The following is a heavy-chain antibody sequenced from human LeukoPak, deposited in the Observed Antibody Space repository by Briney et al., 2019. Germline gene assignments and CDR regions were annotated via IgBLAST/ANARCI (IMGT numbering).Heavy chain of an antibody. CDR2: ISWDNNK. Sequence: SGPTLVKPTETLTLTCTFSGFSLTISGVGVGWVRQPPGKAPEWLALISWDNNKRFNPSLKTRLTVTKDTSKNQVVLRMTYMDHVDTATYYCVHIKGHYDFWTSWGNMDVWGQGTAVTVSS. CDR3: VHIKGHYDFWTSWGNMDV. CDR1: GFSLTISGVG. D-gene: IGHD3-3*01. J-gene: IGHJ6*02. V-gene: IGHV2-5*02.